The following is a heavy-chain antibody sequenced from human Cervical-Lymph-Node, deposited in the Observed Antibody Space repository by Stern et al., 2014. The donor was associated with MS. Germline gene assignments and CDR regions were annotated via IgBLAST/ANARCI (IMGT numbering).Heavy chain of an antibody. CDR3: ATRPGMGFDY. D-gene: IGHD1-14*01. J-gene: IGHJ4*02. V-gene: IGHV1-24*01. Sequence: VQLVESGAEVKKPGASVKVSCKVSGYTLSEVSMHWVRQAPGKGLEWMGGFDPEEGETIYAQKFQGRVTMTEDTSTDTAYMEMSSLRSEDTAVYYCATRPGMGFDYWGQGTLVTVSS. CDR2: FDPEEGET. CDR1: GYTLSEVS.